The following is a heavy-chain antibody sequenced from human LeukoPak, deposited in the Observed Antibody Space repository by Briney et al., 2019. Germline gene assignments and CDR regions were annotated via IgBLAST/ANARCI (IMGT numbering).Heavy chain of an antibody. Sequence: PGGSLRLSCAASGFTFSSYAMSWVRQAPGKGLEWVSAISGSGGSTYYADSVKGRFTISRDNSKNTLYLQMNSLRAEDTAVYYCAKIGCGGDCYGSYYYGMDVWGQGTTVTVSS. V-gene: IGHV3-23*01. D-gene: IGHD2-21*02. J-gene: IGHJ6*02. CDR2: ISGSGGST. CDR1: GFTFSSYA. CDR3: AKIGCGGDCYGSYYYGMDV.